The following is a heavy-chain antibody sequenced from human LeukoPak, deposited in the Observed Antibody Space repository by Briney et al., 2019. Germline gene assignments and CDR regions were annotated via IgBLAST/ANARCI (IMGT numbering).Heavy chain of an antibody. D-gene: IGHD5-18*01. CDR2: IYYSKNT. V-gene: IGHV4-39*01. CDR3: VSPRGFSYGYFDY. Sequence: SETLSLTCTVSGGSISSSSAYWGWIRQPPGKGLEWIGSIYYSKNTYYNPSLKSRVTISADTSKNQFSLTLGSVSATDTAVYYCVSPRGFSYGYFDYWAQGTLVTVSS. J-gene: IGHJ4*02. CDR1: GGSISSSSAY.